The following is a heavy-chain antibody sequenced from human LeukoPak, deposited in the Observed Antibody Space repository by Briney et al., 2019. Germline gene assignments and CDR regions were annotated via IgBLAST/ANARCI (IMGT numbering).Heavy chain of an antibody. CDR3: ARVSVRDYYGSGSYGY. CDR2: MSPNSGNT. Sequence: ASVKVSCKASGYTFTSYDINWVRQATGQGLEWMGWMSPNSGNTGYAQKFQGRVTMTRNTSISTAYMELSSLRSEDTAVYYCARVSVRDYYGSGSYGYWGQGTLVTVSS. V-gene: IGHV1-8*01. CDR1: GYTFTSYD. D-gene: IGHD3-10*01. J-gene: IGHJ4*02.